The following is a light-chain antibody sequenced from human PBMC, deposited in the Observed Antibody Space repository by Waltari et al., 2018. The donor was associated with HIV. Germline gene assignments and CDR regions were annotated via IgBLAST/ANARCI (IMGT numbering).Light chain of an antibody. J-gene: IGLJ1*01. CDR1: RSDVGRYNR. CDR3: NSYTSSDSFV. CDR2: EVS. Sequence: QPALTQPPSVSGSPGQSVTIPCTGTRSDVGRYNRVSWYQQFPGPPPKLMIYEVSNRPPGVPDRCSGSQSRNTASLTIAVIQAEDDADDYCNSYTSSDSFVFGTGTKVNVL. V-gene: IGLV2-18*02.